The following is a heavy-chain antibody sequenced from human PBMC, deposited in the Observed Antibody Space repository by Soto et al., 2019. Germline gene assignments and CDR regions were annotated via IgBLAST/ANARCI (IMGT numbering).Heavy chain of an antibody. V-gene: IGHV2-5*02. D-gene: IGHD3-10*01. CDR1: GFSLTTRGVG. Sequence: QITLKESGPTLVKPTQTLTLTCTFSGFSLTTRGVGVGWIRQPPGKALEWLALIYWDDDKRFSPSLKSRLTITKDTSKNQVVLTVTNMDPVDTATYYCAHSMIVGVLRHMDVWGQGTTVTVSS. CDR3: AHSMIVGVLRHMDV. CDR2: IYWDDDK. J-gene: IGHJ6*02.